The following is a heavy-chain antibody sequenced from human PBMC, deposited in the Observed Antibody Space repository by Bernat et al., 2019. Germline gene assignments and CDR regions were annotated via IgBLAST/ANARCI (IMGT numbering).Heavy chain of an antibody. CDR3: ARRDEIGTKQYYYYGMDV. Sequence: QVHLVQSGAEVKMPGASVKVSCKASEYTFTSYYINWVRQAPGQGLEWMGWMNPNSGDTAYSQKFQDRVIMTRNTSISTAYMELSSLRSEDSAVYYCARRDEIGTKQYYYYGMDVWGQGTTVTVSS. D-gene: IGHD1-7*01. CDR1: EYTFTSYY. V-gene: IGHV1-8*01. J-gene: IGHJ6*02. CDR2: MNPNSGDT.